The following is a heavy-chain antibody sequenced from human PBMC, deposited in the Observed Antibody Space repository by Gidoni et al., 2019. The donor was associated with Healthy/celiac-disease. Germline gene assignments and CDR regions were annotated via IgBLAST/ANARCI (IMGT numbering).Heavy chain of an antibody. Sequence: QVQLQQWGAGLLKPSETLSLTCAVYGGSFSGYYWSWIRQPPGKGLEWIGEINHSGRTNYNPSLKSRVTISVDTSKNQFSLKLSSVTAADTAVYYCARGPHYDILTGYYIGSAFDIWGQGTMVTVSS. V-gene: IGHV4-34*01. CDR1: GGSFSGYY. CDR3: ARGPHYDILTGYYIGSAFDI. J-gene: IGHJ3*02. CDR2: INHSGRT. D-gene: IGHD3-9*01.